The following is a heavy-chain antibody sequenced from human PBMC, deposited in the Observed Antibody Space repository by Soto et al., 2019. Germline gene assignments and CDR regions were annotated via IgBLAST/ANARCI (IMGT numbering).Heavy chain of an antibody. CDR3: ARAGLGELSFHFDY. Sequence: TGGSLRLSCAASGFTFSSYSMNWVRQAPGKGLEWVSSISSSSSYIYYADSVKGRFTISRDNAKNSLYLQMNSLRAEDTAVYYCARAGLGELSFHFDYWGQGTLVTVSS. CDR1: GFTFSSYS. D-gene: IGHD3-16*02. J-gene: IGHJ4*02. V-gene: IGHV3-21*01. CDR2: ISSSSSYI.